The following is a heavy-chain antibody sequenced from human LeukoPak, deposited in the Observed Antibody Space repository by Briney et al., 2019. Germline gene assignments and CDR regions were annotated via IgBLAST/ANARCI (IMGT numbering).Heavy chain of an antibody. J-gene: IGHJ6*02. V-gene: IGHV1-24*01. CDR3: ATSQELPDYYYGMDV. Sequence: ASVKVSCKVSGYTLTELSMHWVRQAPGKGLEWMEGFDPEDGETIYAQKFQGRVTMTEDTSTDTAYMELSSLRSGDTAVYYCATSQELPDYYYGMDVWGQGTTVTVSS. D-gene: IGHD1-26*01. CDR1: GYTLTELS. CDR2: FDPEDGET.